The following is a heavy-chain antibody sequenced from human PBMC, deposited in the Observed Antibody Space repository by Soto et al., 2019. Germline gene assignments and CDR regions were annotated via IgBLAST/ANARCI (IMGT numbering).Heavy chain of an antibody. CDR3: AGNKEDTGLAEHDAFAF. CDR2: IIPICGTA. V-gene: IGHV1-69*01. CDR1: GGTFSSYA. Sequence: QVQLVQSGAEVKKPGSSVKVSCKASGGTFSSYAISWVRQAPGQGLEWMGGIIPICGTANYAQKFQGRVTITADEATRQAYNELGSLRSEDTAVYYCAGNKEDTGLAEHDAFAFWGQGTMVAASS. J-gene: IGHJ3*01. D-gene: IGHD2-15*01.